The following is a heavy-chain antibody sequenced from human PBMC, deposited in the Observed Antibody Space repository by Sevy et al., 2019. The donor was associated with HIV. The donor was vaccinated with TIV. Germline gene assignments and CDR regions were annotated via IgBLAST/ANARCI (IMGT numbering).Heavy chain of an antibody. CDR2: IKKDGSDK. D-gene: IGHD1-26*01. CDR1: GFSFSGYW. J-gene: IGHJ4*02. V-gene: IGHV3-7*01. CDR3: AQEGIGRFDS. Sequence: GGSLRLSCAASGFSFSGYWMNWVRQAPGKGLEWVANIKKDGSDKNYVESVKGRFTISRDNAKSSLYLELNSLRDEDTAVYSCAQEGIGRFDSWGQGTLVTVSS.